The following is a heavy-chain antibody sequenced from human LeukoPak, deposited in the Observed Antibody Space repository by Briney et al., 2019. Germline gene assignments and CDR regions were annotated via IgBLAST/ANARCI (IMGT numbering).Heavy chain of an antibody. V-gene: IGHV3-74*01. Sequence: AGGSPRLSCAASGFTFGSYWMHWVRQAPGKGLVWVSRINSDGSSTSYADSVKGRFTISRDNAKNTLYLQMNSLRAEDTAVYYCARETYSSGWYEDYWGQGTLVTVSS. CDR1: GFTFGSYW. CDR2: INSDGSST. D-gene: IGHD6-19*01. CDR3: ARETYSSGWYEDY. J-gene: IGHJ4*02.